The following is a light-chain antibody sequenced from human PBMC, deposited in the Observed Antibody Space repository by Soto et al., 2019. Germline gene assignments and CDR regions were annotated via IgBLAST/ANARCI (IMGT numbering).Light chain of an antibody. CDR2: CAS. Sequence: EIMLTQSPGTLSLSPGERATLSCKTRQAISSRDLAWYQQKFGQAPRLLIYCASTRAAGIPDRFIGSGSGTDFTLTISRLEPEDVAVYYCQQYGGSPMYSFGQGTKLEIK. CDR3: QQYGGSPMYS. CDR1: QAISSRD. J-gene: IGKJ2*03. V-gene: IGKV3-20*01.